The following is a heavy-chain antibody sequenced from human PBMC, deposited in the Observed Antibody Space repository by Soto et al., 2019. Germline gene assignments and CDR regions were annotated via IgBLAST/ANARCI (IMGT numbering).Heavy chain of an antibody. CDR1: GFSLSTSGVG. CDR3: EHSFGVAVMGYYHPAMDV. J-gene: IGHJ6*02. D-gene: IGHD3-3*01. V-gene: IGHV2-5*02. Sequence: QITLRESGPTLVKPTQTLTLTCTFSGFSLSTSGVGVAWIRQPPGKALEWLALIYWDDDKRYSPALKSRLTITKDTSKNQVVLTVTNMDPVDTATYVCEHSFGVAVMGYYHPAMDVCGQGTTVTVSS. CDR2: IYWDDDK.